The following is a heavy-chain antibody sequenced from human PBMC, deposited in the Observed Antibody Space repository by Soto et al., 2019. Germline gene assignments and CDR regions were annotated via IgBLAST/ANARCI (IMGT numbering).Heavy chain of an antibody. D-gene: IGHD1-1*01. V-gene: IGHV5-51*01. Sequence: GESLNISCKGSGYSVSSYWIGWVRQMPGKGLEWMGIIYPGDSDSRYSPSFQGQVTISADKSISTAYLQWSSLKASDTAMYYCARQTRYYTYMDVWGKGTTVTVSS. CDR3: ARQTRYYTYMDV. CDR1: GYSVSSYW. CDR2: IYPGDSDS. J-gene: IGHJ6*03.